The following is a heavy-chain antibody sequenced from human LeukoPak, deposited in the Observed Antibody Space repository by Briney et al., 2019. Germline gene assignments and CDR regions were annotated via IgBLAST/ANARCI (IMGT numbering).Heavy chain of an antibody. J-gene: IGHJ3*02. V-gene: IGHV4-30-2*01. CDR2: IYHSRST. CDR3: ARSYDSSGYLDAFDI. Sequence: SQTLSLTCAVSGGSISSGGYSWSWIRQPPGTGLEWIGYIYHSRSTYYNPSLKSRVTISVDRSKNQFSLKLSSVTAADTAVYYCARSYDSSGYLDAFDIWGQGTMVTVSS. D-gene: IGHD3-22*01. CDR1: GGSISSGGYS.